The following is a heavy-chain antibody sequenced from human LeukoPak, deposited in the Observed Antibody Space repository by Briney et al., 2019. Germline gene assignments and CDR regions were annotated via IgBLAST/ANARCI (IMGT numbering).Heavy chain of an antibody. CDR2: INPNSGGT. J-gene: IGHJ4*02. Sequence: ASVKVSCKASGYTFTGYYMHWVRQAPGQGLEWMRRINPNSGGTNYAQKFQGRVTMTRDTSIGTAYMELSRLRSDDTAVYYCARHRYSSSWDFDYWGQGTLVTVSS. V-gene: IGHV1-2*06. CDR1: GYTFTGYY. CDR3: ARHRYSSSWDFDY. D-gene: IGHD6-13*01.